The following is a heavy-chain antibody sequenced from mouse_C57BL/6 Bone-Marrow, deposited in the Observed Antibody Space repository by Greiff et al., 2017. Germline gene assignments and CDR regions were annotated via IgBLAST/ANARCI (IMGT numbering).Heavy chain of an antibody. D-gene: IGHD1-1*01. CDR2: IYPRSGNT. CDR3: ASMPYYYGSGFAY. CDR1: GYTFTSYG. J-gene: IGHJ3*01. V-gene: IGHV1-81*01. Sequence: QVQLKESGAELARPGASVKLSCKASGYTFTSYGISWVKQRTGQGLEWIGEIYPRSGNTYYNEKFKGKATLTADKSSSTAYMELRSLTSEDSAVYFCASMPYYYGSGFAYWGQGTLVTVSA.